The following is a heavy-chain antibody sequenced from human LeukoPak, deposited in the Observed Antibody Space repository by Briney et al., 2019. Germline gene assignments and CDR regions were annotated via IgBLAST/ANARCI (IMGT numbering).Heavy chain of an antibody. CDR1: ARSISSYC. D-gene: IGHD3-3*01. CDR3: ATLRFLEWLSPGDYFDY. CDR2: IYTSGST. Sequence: WDTLSLTCTLSARSISSYCWSWIRQPAGKGLEWIGRIYTSGSTNYNPSLKSRVTISVDTSKNQFSLKLSSVTAADTAVYYCATLRFLEWLSPGDYFDYWGQGTLVTVSS. J-gene: IGHJ4*02. V-gene: IGHV4-4*07.